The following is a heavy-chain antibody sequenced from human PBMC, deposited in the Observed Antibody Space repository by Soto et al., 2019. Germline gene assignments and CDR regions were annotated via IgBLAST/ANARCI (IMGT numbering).Heavy chain of an antibody. V-gene: IGHV1-58*01. Sequence: SVKVSCKASGFTFTSSAVQWVRQARGQRLEWIGWIVVGSGNTNYAQKFQERVTTTRDMSTSTAYMELSSLRSEDTAVYYCAADLTSIAARPGWGQGTMVTVSS. D-gene: IGHD6-6*01. CDR2: IVVGSGNT. CDR1: GFTFTSSA. CDR3: AADLTSIAARPG. J-gene: IGHJ3*01.